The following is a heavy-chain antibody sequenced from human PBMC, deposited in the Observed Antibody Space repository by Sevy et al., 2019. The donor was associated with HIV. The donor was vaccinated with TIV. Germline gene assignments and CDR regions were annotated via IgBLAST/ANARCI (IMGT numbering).Heavy chain of an antibody. Sequence: GGSLRLSCATSGFSFSTYGMHWVRQAPGKGLEWVAGIGYDGSKKQYAASVKGRFTISRDNSKNTMYLQMNSLRVEDTALFYCARERDENSSGWSVPFDNWGQGTLVTVSS. D-gene: IGHD6-19*01. CDR2: IGYDGSKK. V-gene: IGHV3-33*01. J-gene: IGHJ4*02. CDR1: GFSFSTYG. CDR3: ARERDENSSGWSVPFDN.